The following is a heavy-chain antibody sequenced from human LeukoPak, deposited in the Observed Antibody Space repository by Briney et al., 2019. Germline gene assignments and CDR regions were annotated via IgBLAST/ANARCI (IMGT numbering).Heavy chain of an antibody. CDR2: INHSGST. V-gene: IGHV4-34*01. J-gene: IGHJ5*02. Sequence: SETLSLTCAVYGGSFSGYYWSWIRQPPGKGLEWIGEINHSGSTNYNPSLKSRVTISVDTSKNQFSLKLSSVTAADTAVYYCARGLTYYYDSSGANWFDPWGQGTLVTVSS. CDR1: GGSFSGYY. CDR3: ARGLTYYYDSSGANWFDP. D-gene: IGHD3-22*01.